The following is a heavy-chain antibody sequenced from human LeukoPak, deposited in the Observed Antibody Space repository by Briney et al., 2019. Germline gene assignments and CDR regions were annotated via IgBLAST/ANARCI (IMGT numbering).Heavy chain of an antibody. V-gene: IGHV3-30*18. J-gene: IGHJ4*02. Sequence: GRSPRLTCAASGFSFSYSGMHWVRQAPGKGLEWVAVISHDGSNKFYADSVKGRFTISRDNSKNTLYLQMDSLSAEDTAVYYRAKDKQKRYFDYWGQGTLVTVSS. CDR2: ISHDGSNK. CDR3: AKDKQKRYFDY. CDR1: GFSFSYSG. D-gene: IGHD6-13*01.